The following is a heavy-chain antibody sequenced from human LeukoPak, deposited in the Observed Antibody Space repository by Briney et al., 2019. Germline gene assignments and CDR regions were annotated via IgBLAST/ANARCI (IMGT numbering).Heavy chain of an antibody. CDR2: IYHSGST. J-gene: IGHJ4*02. CDR1: GGSSSGYY. Sequence: SETLSLTGAVYGGSSSGYYWSWIRQPPGKGLEWIGEIYHSGSTNYIPSLKSRVTISVDTSKNQFSLKLSSVTAADTAVYYCAGDYCSSTSCPFDYWGQGTLVTVSS. D-gene: IGHD2-2*01. V-gene: IGHV4-34*01. CDR3: AGDYCSSTSCPFDY.